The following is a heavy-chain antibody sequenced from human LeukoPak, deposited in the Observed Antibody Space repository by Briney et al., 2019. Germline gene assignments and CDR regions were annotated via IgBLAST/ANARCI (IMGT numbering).Heavy chain of an antibody. CDR1: GFTFSSYA. V-gene: IGHV3-23*01. CDR2: ISGSGGST. J-gene: IGHJ4*02. Sequence: GGSLRLSCAASGFTFSSYAMGWVRQAPGKGLEWVSSISGSGGSTYYADSVKGRFTISRDNSKNTLYLQMNSLRAEDTAVYYCAKDDGGYSYGSQGYYFDYWGQGTLVTVSS. D-gene: IGHD5-18*01. CDR3: AKDDGGYSYGSQGYYFDY.